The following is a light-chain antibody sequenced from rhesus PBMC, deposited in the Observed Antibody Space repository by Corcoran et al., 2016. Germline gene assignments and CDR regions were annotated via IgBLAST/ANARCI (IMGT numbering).Light chain of an antibody. Sequence: DIHMTQSPSSLSASVGDTVTMNCREIEGIIKNLDWYQLKPGKVPKLLIDFASSLQSGAPSRFTGSGSGTDFTHPISSLQPEDFATYYCQHDYNTPYSFGRGTKVEIK. J-gene: IGKJ2*01. CDR3: QHDYNTPYS. CDR1: EGIIKN. CDR2: FAS. V-gene: IGKV1-25*01.